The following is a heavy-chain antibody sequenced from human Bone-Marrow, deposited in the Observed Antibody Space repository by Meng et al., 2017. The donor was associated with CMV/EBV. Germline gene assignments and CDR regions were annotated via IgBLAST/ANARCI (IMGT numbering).Heavy chain of an antibody. CDR1: GFTFSGFG. CDR3: ARDIREGSGSYWSSYYYYYGMDV. D-gene: IGHD3-10*01. CDR2: IHSDGSNK. Sequence: GGSLRLSCAASGFTFSGFGMHWVRQAPGKGLEWVAFIHSDGSNKYYADSVKGRFTISRDNSKNTLYLQMNSLSAEDTAVYYCARDIREGSGSYWSSYYYYYGMDVWGQGTTVTVSS. J-gene: IGHJ6*02. V-gene: IGHV3-30*02.